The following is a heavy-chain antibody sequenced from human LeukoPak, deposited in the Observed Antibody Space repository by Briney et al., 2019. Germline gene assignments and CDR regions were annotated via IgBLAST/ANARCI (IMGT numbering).Heavy chain of an antibody. V-gene: IGHV1-2*02. CDR3: AKEDSGSSIDY. D-gene: IGHD1-26*01. Sequence: ASVKVSCKASGYTFTGYYMHWVRQAPGQRREWMGWINPNSGGTNYAQKFQGRVTMTRDTSINTDYMELSRLRSDDTAVYYCAKEDSGSSIDYWGQGTLVTVSS. CDR1: GYTFTGYY. CDR2: INPNSGGT. J-gene: IGHJ4*02.